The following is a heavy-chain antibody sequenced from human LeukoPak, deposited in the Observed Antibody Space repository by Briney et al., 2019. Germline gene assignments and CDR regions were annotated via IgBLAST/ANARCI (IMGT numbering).Heavy chain of an antibody. Sequence: SETLSLTCIVSGGSIRTRIYYWGWIRQPPGTGLEWIGCDSYTGSTHYNPSLKSRVTISVDTSKNQFSLKLSSVTAADTAVYYCASLLVDTAMAPRDYWGQGTLVTVSS. CDR2: DSYTGST. CDR1: GGSIRTRIYY. V-gene: IGHV4-39*01. J-gene: IGHJ4*02. D-gene: IGHD5-18*01. CDR3: ASLLVDTAMAPRDY.